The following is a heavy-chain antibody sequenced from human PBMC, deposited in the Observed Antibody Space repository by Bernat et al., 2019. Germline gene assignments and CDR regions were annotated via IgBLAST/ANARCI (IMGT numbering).Heavy chain of an antibody. D-gene: IGHD3-22*01. V-gene: IGHV3-13*01. Sequence: EVQLVESGGGLVQPGGSLRLSCAASGFTFSSYDMHWVRQATGKGLEWVSAIGTAGDTYYPGSVKGRFTISRENAKNSLYLQMNSLRAGDTAVYYCARVPHCDSSGYYRKSKSWYFDLWGRGTLVTVSS. CDR1: GFTFSSYD. J-gene: IGHJ2*01. CDR2: IGTAGDT. CDR3: ARVPHCDSSGYYRKSKSWYFDL.